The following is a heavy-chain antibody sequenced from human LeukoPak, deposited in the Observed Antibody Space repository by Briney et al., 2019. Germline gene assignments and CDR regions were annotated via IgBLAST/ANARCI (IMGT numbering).Heavy chain of an antibody. CDR3: ARPMYSSGWYQGPFDY. J-gene: IGHJ4*02. CDR2: IYYSGST. D-gene: IGHD6-19*01. V-gene: IGHV4-39*07. Sequence: SETLSLTCTVSGGSISSSSYYWGWIRQPPGKGLEWIGSIYYSGSTYYNPSLKSRVTISVDTSKNQFSLKLSSVTAADTAVYYCARPMYSSGWYQGPFDYWGQGTLVTVSS. CDR1: GGSISSSSYY.